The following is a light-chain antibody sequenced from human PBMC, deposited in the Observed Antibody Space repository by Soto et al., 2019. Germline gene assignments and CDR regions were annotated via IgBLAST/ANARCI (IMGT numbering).Light chain of an antibody. Sequence: VLTQSPGTLSLSPGERATLSCRASQSITNSYLAWYQQKPGQAPRLLVYGASSRATGIPDRFSGSGSGTDFTLTISRLEPEDFAVYYCQQYGSSRFTFGPGTKVDIK. J-gene: IGKJ3*01. CDR3: QQYGSSRFT. CDR1: QSITNSY. CDR2: GAS. V-gene: IGKV3-20*01.